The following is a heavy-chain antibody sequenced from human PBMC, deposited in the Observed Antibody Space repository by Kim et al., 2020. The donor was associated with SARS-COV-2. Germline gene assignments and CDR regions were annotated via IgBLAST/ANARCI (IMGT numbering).Heavy chain of an antibody. CDR1: GFLFSDYA. V-gene: IGHV3-23*01. J-gene: IGHJ4*02. CDR3: AKVLGGD. Sequence: GGSLRLSCAASGFLFSDYAMSWVRQGPGKGLEWVSTVSGAGTGTYYADSVKGRFTISRDNSKNTVYLQMSSLGVEDTAMYFCAKVLGGDLGQGTLVTFSS. CDR2: VSGAGTGT. D-gene: IGHD3-16*01.